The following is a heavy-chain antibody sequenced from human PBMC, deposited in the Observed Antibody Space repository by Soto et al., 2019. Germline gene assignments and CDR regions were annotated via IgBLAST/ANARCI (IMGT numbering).Heavy chain of an antibody. D-gene: IGHD1-1*01. Sequence: ASVKISCKASGYTFSGYYIHWVRQAPGQGLEWMGWINPNSGGTKYAPKFQGGVTMTRDTSITTAYMELSRLRSGDTAVYYCAREPATAKPEGVDFWGQGTLVTVSS. CDR3: AREPATAKPEGVDF. CDR1: GYTFSGYY. CDR2: INPNSGGT. J-gene: IGHJ4*02. V-gene: IGHV1-2*02.